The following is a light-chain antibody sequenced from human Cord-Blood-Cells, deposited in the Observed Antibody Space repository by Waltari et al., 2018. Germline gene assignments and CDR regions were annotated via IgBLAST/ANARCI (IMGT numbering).Light chain of an antibody. CDR1: SSAVGSYNL. CDR3: CSYAGSSTYV. CDR2: EGS. J-gene: IGLJ1*01. Sequence: QSALTHPASVSGSPGQSITIPCTGTSSAVGSYNLVSWYQQHPGKAPKLMIYEGSKRPSGVSNRFSGSKSGNTASLTISGLQAEDEADYYCCSYAGSSTYVFGTGTKVTVL. V-gene: IGLV2-23*01.